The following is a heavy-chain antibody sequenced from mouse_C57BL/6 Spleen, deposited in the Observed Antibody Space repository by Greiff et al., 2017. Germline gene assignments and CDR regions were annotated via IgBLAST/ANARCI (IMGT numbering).Heavy chain of an antibody. J-gene: IGHJ2*01. CDR2: IWSGGST. CDR1: GFSLTSYG. D-gene: IGHD1-1*01. Sequence: VMLVESGPGLVQPSQSLSITCTVSGFSLTSYGVHWVRQSPGKGLEWLGVIWSGGSTDYNAAFISKLSISKDNSKSQVFFKMNSLQAEDTAIYYCARGFYDHDDGLFDYWGQGTTLTVSS. CDR3: ARGFYDHDDGLFDY. V-gene: IGHV2-2*01.